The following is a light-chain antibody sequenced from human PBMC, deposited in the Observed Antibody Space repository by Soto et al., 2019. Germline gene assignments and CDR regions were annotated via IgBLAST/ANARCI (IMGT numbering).Light chain of an antibody. CDR3: SSYTSSSTFYV. V-gene: IGLV2-14*01. Sequence: QSALTQPASVSGSPGQSITISCTGTSSDVGGYNYVSWYQQHPGKAPKLMIYEVSNRPSGVSNRFSGSKSGNTASLTTSGLQAEEEADYYCSSYTSSSTFYVFGTGNKVSV. J-gene: IGLJ1*01. CDR1: SSDVGGYNY. CDR2: EVS.